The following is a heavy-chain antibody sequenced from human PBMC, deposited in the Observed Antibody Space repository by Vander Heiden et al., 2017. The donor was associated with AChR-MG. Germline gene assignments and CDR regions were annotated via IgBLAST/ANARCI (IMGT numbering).Heavy chain of an antibody. V-gene: IGHV1-69*06. CDR2: IIPILGTA. J-gene: IGHJ5*02. D-gene: IGHD3-22*01. CDR1: GGTFSSYA. Sequence: QVQLVQSGAEVKKPGSSVKVSCKASGGTFSSYAISWVRQAPGQGLEWMGGIIPILGTANYAQKFQGRVTITADKSTSTAYMELSSLRSEDTAVYYCARVDSNYYDSSGYYFRFDPWGQGTLVTVSS. CDR3: ARVDSNYYDSSGYYFRFDP.